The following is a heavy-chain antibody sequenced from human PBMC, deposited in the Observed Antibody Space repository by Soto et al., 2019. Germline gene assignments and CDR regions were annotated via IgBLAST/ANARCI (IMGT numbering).Heavy chain of an antibody. V-gene: IGHV3-23*01. Sequence: GGSLRLSCVAPALTCGRRAMSWVRQAPGEGLQWVATITDNGGDAKYADSVRGRFVISRDNSKKTLYLQMTSLTAEDSAMYFCARGSTESYPGSRIFDFWGRGTLVTVSS. D-gene: IGHD3-10*01. CDR3: ARGSTESYPGSRIFDF. J-gene: IGHJ4*02. CDR2: ITDNGGDA. CDR1: ALTCGRRA.